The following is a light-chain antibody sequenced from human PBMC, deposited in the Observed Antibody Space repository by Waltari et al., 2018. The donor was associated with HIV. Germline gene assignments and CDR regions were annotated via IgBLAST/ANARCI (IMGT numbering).Light chain of an antibody. CDR3: GTWDSSVSAGV. V-gene: IGLV1-51*01. J-gene: IGLJ3*02. CDR2: DNN. Sequence: QSVLTQPPSVSAAPGQKVTISCSGSTSNIGKHYVSWYQQIPETAPKLIIYDNNKRPSGMPDRFAGAKSGTSATLAITGLQTGDEADYFCGTWDSSVSAGVFGGGTKLTVL. CDR1: TSNIGKHY.